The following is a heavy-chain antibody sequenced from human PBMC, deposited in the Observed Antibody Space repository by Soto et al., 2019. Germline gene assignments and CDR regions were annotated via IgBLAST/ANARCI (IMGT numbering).Heavy chain of an antibody. CDR1: GFTFSNAW. V-gene: IGHV3-15*07. D-gene: IGHD3-22*01. J-gene: IGHJ3*02. Sequence: GGSLRLSCAASGFTFSNAWMNWVRQAPGKGLEWVGRIKSKTDGGTTDYAAPVKGRFTISRDDSKNTLYLQMNSLKTEDTAVYYCTTDLSGRPTHYYDSSGYYYSQDAFDIWGQGTMVTVSS. CDR2: IKSKTDGGTT. CDR3: TTDLSGRPTHYYDSSGYYYSQDAFDI.